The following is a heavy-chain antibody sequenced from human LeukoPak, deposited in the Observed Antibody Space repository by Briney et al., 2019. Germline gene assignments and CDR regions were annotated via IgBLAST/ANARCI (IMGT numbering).Heavy chain of an antibody. CDR2: IKSKTDGGTT. CDR3: TTDILTGYYSDVDY. J-gene: IGHJ4*02. CDR1: GFTFSNAW. Sequence: GGSLRLSCAASGFTFSNAWMSWVRQAPGKGLGWFGRIKSKTDGGTTDYAAPVKGRFTISRDDSKNTLYLQVNSLKTEDTAVYYCTTDILTGYYSDVDYWGQGTLVTVSS. D-gene: IGHD3-9*01. V-gene: IGHV3-15*01.